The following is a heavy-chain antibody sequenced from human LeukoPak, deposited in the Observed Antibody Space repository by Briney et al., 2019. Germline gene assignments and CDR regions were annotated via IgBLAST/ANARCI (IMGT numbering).Heavy chain of an antibody. Sequence: SGPTLVKPTQTLTLTCTFSGFSLSTSGVGVGWIRQPPGKALEWLALIYWDDDKRYSPSLKSRLTITKDTSKNQVVLTMTNMDPVDTATYYCAHSARSSWYSSSSGRHYFDYWGQGTLVAVSS. CDR1: GFSLSTSGVG. CDR2: IYWDDDK. CDR3: AHSARSSWYSSSSGRHYFDY. D-gene: IGHD6-13*01. V-gene: IGHV2-5*02. J-gene: IGHJ4*02.